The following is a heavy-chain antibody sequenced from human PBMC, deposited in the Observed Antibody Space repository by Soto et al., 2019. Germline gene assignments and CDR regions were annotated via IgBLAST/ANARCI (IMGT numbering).Heavy chain of an antibody. V-gene: IGHV4-59*01. CDR2: IYYSGST. CDR3: ARGMEGSDYYYYYMDV. D-gene: IGHD2-8*01. CDR1: GGSISSYY. J-gene: IGHJ6*03. Sequence: SETLSLTCTVSGGSISSYYWSWIRQPPGKGLEWIGYIYYSGSTNYNPSLKSRVTISVDTSKNQFSLKLSSVTAADTAVYYGARGMEGSDYYYYYMDVWGKGTTVTVSS.